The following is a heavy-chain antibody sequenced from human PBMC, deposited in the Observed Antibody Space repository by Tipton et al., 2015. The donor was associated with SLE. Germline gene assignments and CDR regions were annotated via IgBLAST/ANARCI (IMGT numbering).Heavy chain of an antibody. V-gene: IGHV4-61*02. CDR2: FYISGST. D-gene: IGHD5-24*01. CDR3: ARDTIEMGGFLLGYMDV. Sequence: TLSLTCTVSGGSITSGTHYWTWIRQPAGKGLEWVGRFYISGSTDYHPSLKSRVTISLDSSKNQFSLTLSSVTAADTAVYFCARDTIEMGGFLLGYMDVWGKGTTVTVSS. J-gene: IGHJ6*03. CDR1: GGSITSGTHY.